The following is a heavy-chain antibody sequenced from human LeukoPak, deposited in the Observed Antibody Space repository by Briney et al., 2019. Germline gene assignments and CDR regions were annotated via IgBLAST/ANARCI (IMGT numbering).Heavy chain of an antibody. D-gene: IGHD3-10*01. CDR1: GGSLSGVY. V-gene: IGHV4-34*01. CDR3: ARLGSVGYYNYQYMDI. Sequence: PSETLSLTCAVYGGSLSGVYWSWIRQPPGKGLEWIGEINDIGNTNYDPSLRSRVTISVDTSKNQFSLSLTSATAADTAVYFCARLGSVGYYNYQYMDIWGNGTTVTVSS. CDR2: INDIGNT. J-gene: IGHJ6*03.